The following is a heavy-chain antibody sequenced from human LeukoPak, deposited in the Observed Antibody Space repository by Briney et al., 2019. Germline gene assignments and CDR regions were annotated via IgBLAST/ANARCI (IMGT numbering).Heavy chain of an antibody. CDR3: AKHSGSYFIYYIDS. CDR2: ISGSAYNS. Sequence: GGSLRLSCAASGFTFSSYSLSWVRQAPGKGLEWVSTISGSAYNSYYADSVKGRFTVSRDNSANTLYLQMDNLRAEDTALYYCAKHSGSYFIYYIDSWGQGTLVTVSS. CDR1: GFTFSSYS. V-gene: IGHV3-23*01. J-gene: IGHJ4*02. D-gene: IGHD1-26*01.